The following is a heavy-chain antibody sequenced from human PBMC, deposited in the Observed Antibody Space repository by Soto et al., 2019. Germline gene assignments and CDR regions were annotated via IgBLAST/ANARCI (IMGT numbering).Heavy chain of an antibody. CDR1: GYTFTHYA. D-gene: IGHD2-8*01. CDR3: ARQGDSRILRDTFDI. Sequence: QVPLVQSGAEVKQPGASVKVSCKSSGYTFTHYAMHWVRQAPGQGLEWLGWINTDNGNTAFSQKFQGRVSITMDTSASTAYVELSSLISEDTAVYYCARQGDSRILRDTFDIWGQGTLVTVAS. V-gene: IGHV1-3*04. J-gene: IGHJ3*02. CDR2: INTDNGNT.